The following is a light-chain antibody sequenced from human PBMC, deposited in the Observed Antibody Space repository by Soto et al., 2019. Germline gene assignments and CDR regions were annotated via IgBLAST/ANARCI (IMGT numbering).Light chain of an antibody. J-gene: IGKJ4*01. CDR3: QYLNSHPLS. V-gene: IGKV1-9*01. Sequence: IQLTQSPSSLSASVGDRVTITCRASQGISSYLAWYQQKPGKAPKLLIYLASTLQSGVPSRFSGSGSGTDFSLTISSLQPEDVVTYYCQYLNSHPLSFGGGTKVEIK. CDR2: LAS. CDR1: QGISSY.